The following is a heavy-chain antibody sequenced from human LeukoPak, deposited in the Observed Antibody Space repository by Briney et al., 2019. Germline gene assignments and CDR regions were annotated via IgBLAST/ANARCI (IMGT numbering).Heavy chain of an antibody. CDR1: GFTFSSYA. J-gene: IGHJ5*02. Sequence: GGSLRLSCAAAGFTFSSYAMHWGRQAPGKGLEWVAVISYDGSNKYYADSVKGRFTISRDNSKNTLYLQMNSLRAEDTAVYYCARASGVAAAGPYNWFDPWGQGTLVTVSS. CDR2: ISYDGSNK. CDR3: ARASGVAAAGPYNWFDP. D-gene: IGHD6-13*01. V-gene: IGHV3-30-3*01.